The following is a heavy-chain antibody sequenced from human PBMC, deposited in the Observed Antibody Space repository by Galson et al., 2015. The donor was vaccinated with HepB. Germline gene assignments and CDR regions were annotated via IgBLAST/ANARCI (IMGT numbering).Heavy chain of an antibody. V-gene: IGHV4-39*07. CDR3: AREFVDTFDY. Sequence: LSLTCTVSGDSIISTSHYWGWVRQPPGKGLEWIGSIYYSGTTYYNPSLKSRVTMSVDTSKNQFSLKLKSMTAADTAIYYCAREFVDTFDYWGQGTRVTVSS. J-gene: IGHJ4*02. D-gene: IGHD3/OR15-3a*01. CDR1: GDSIISTSHY. CDR2: IYYSGTT.